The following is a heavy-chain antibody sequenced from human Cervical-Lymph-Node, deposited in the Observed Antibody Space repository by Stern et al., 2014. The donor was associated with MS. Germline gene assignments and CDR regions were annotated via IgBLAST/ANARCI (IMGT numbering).Heavy chain of an antibody. CDR3: ARERKVERSARVFVSFDV. Sequence: QVQLQQWGAGLLRPSETLSLTCAVPGASFTDNYWSWIRQTPGKGLEWIGEINHCGKTHHSPSLISRFPLSVATSKNKFSLKLNSVTAADTAVYYCARERKVERSARVFVSFDVWGQGTLLTVSS. J-gene: IGHJ3*01. CDR2: INHCGKT. CDR1: GASFTDNY. D-gene: IGHD1-1*01. V-gene: IGHV4-34*01.